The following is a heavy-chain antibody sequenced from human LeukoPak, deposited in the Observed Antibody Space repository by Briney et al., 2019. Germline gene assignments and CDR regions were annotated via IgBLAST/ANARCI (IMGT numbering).Heavy chain of an antibody. Sequence: GGSLRLCCVASGFTVSGYVMTWVRQAPGKGLEWVSGISNSGDSTYYGDSVGGRFTISRDNSKNTLYLEMNSLRAEDTAVYYCAKLLVGVAGAGNLDYWGQGTLVTVSS. J-gene: IGHJ4*02. D-gene: IGHD6-13*01. CDR2: ISNSGDST. CDR3: AKLLVGVAGAGNLDY. V-gene: IGHV3-23*01. CDR1: GFTVSGYV.